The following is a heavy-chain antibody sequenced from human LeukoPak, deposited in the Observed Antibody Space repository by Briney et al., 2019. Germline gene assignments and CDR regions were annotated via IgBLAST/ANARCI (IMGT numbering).Heavy chain of an antibody. J-gene: IGHJ4*02. Sequence: PGGSLRLSCAASGFTVSSNYMSWVRQAPGKGLEWVSVIYSGGSTYYADSVKGRFTISRDNSKNTLYLQMNSLRAEDTAVYYCAKVTAGYCSSTSCYTFDYWGQGTLVTASS. D-gene: IGHD2-2*02. CDR3: AKVTAGYCSSTSCYTFDY. CDR2: IYSGGST. V-gene: IGHV3-66*01. CDR1: GFTVSSNY.